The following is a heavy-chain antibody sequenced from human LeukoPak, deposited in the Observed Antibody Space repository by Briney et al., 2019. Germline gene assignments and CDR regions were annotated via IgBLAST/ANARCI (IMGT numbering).Heavy chain of an antibody. J-gene: IGHJ4*02. Sequence: PGGSLRLSCAASGFTFSSYAMHWVRQAPGKGLEWVAVISYDGSNKYYADSVKGRFTISRDNSKNTLYLQMNSLRAEDTAVYYCAREPNLIAAGGSLDYWGQGTLVTVSS. CDR1: GFTFSSYA. CDR3: AREPNLIAAGGSLDY. CDR2: ISYDGSNK. V-gene: IGHV3-30*04. D-gene: IGHD6-13*01.